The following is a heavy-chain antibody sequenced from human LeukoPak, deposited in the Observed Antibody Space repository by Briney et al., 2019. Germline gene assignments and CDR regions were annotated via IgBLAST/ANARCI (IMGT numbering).Heavy chain of an antibody. Sequence: SETLSLTCAVYGGSFSGYYWSWIRQPPGKGLEWIGEINHSGSTNYNPSLKSRVTISVDTSKNQFSLKLSSVTAADTAVYYCARGTSGPPYYYYGMDVWGQGTTVTVSS. V-gene: IGHV4-34*01. CDR2: INHSGST. CDR3: ARGTSGPPYYYYGMDV. J-gene: IGHJ6*02. CDR1: GGSFSGYY.